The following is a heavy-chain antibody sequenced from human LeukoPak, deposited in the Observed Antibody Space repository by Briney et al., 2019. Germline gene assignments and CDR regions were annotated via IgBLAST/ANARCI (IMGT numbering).Heavy chain of an antibody. J-gene: IGHJ4*02. V-gene: IGHV3-21*01. CDR3: ARGTNAGYLPAH. CDR2: ISSSSTYT. Sequence: GGSLRLSWAAPGFTFLSDSTRTVRQAPGKGLEWVSSISSSSTYTYYADSVRGRFTISRDNAKNSLYLQMNSLRTDDTALYYCARGTNAGYLPAHWGQGTLVTVSS. CDR1: GFTFLSDS. D-gene: IGHD5-12*01.